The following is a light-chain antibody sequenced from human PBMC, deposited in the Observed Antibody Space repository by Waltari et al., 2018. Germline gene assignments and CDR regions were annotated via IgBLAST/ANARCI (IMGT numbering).Light chain of an antibody. CDR3: QQGNSFPIT. CDR1: QDIGNR. V-gene: IGKV1-12*01. J-gene: IGKJ3*01. CDR2: GTS. Sequence: DIQMPQSPSPVSASVGDRVTITCRASQDIGNRLAWYQQKPGKAPNLLIYGTSSLQTGVPSRFSGSGSGTEFTLTISSLQPEDFGTYYCQQGNSFPITFGPGTKVEIK.